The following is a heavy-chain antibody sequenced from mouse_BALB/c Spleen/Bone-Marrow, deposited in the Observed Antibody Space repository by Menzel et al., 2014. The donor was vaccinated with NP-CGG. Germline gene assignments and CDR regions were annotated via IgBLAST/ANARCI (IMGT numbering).Heavy chain of an antibody. J-gene: IGHJ3*01. CDR3: ARGGGYDGYYGLAY. D-gene: IGHD2-3*01. V-gene: IGHV1S29*02. CDR1: GYTFTDNN. Sequence: EVQLQQSGPELVKPGASVKISCKASGYTFTDNNMHWVKQSHGKSLEWIGYIYPYNGGTGYNQKFKSKATLTVDNSSSTAYMELRSLTSEDSAVYYCARGGGYDGYYGLAYWGQGTLVTVSA. CDR2: IYPYNGGT.